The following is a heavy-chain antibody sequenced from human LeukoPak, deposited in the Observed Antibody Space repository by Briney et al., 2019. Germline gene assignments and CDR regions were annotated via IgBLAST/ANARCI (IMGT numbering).Heavy chain of an antibody. J-gene: IGHJ4*02. Sequence: GGSLRLSCAASGFTFTSYGMHWVRQAPGKGLEWVAVISYDGSNKYYADSVKGRFTISRDNSKNTLYLQMNSLRAEDTAVYYCATLERGYAVAVDYWGQGTLVTVSS. CDR1: GFTFTSYG. V-gene: IGHV3-30*03. CDR3: ATLERGYAVAVDY. CDR2: ISYDGSNK. D-gene: IGHD6-19*01.